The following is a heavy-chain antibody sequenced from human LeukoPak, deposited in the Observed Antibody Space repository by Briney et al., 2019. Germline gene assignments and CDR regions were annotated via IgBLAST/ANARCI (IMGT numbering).Heavy chain of an antibody. Sequence: GGSLRLSCAASGXTFNTYAMSWVRQAPGKGLEWISVTSGSGGTTYYADSVKGRFTISRDNSKNTVNLQMNSLRAEDTAVYYCAKDRLAWSSGFDYWGQGTLVTVSS. CDR3: AKDRLAWSSGFDY. CDR2: TSGSGGTT. D-gene: IGHD3-10*01. J-gene: IGHJ4*02. V-gene: IGHV3-23*01. CDR1: GXTFNTYA.